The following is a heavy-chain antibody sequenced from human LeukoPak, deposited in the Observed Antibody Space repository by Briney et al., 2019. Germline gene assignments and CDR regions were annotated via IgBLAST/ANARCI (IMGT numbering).Heavy chain of an antibody. CDR2: INHSGST. CDR1: GGSFSGYY. V-gene: IGHV4-34*01. CDR3: ARRTTVTIPFGY. J-gene: IGHJ4*02. Sequence: SETLSLTCAVYGGSFSGYYWSWVRQPPGKGLEWSGEINHSGSTNYNPSLKSRVTISVDKSKNQFSLKLSSVTAADTAVYYCARRTTVTIPFGYWGQGTLVTVSS. D-gene: IGHD4-11*01.